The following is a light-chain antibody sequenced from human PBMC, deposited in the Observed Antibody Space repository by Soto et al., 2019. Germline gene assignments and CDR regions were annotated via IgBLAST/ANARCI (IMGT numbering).Light chain of an antibody. Sequence: QSVLTQPASVSGSPGQSITISCTGTSSDVGDYDYVSWYQQHPGKAPKLMIYDVSSRPSGVSNRCSGSKSGNTASLTISGLQAEDEADYYCSSYASSSTLVFGGGTKLTVL. J-gene: IGLJ2*01. CDR2: DVS. V-gene: IGLV2-14*01. CDR1: SSDVGDYDY. CDR3: SSYASSSTLV.